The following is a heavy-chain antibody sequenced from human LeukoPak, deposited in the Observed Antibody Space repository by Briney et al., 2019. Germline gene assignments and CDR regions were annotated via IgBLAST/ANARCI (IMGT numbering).Heavy chain of an antibody. D-gene: IGHD2-15*01. Sequence: ASVKVSCKASGYTFTGYYMHWVRQAPGQGLEWTGWINPNSGGTNYAQKFQGRVTMTRDTSISTAYMELSRLRSDDTAVYYCARESGRYCSGGSCYGGFLGFDYWGQGTLVTVSS. CDR3: ARESGRYCSGGSCYGGFLGFDY. CDR1: GYTFTGYY. J-gene: IGHJ4*02. V-gene: IGHV1-2*02. CDR2: INPNSGGT.